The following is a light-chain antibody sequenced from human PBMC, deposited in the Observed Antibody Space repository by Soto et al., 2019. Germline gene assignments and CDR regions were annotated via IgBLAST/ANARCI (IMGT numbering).Light chain of an antibody. J-gene: IGKJ2*03. CDR1: EGVSSSY. CDR2: ATS. Sequence: EIVLTQSPGTLSLSPGDTATLSCRASEGVSSSYLAWYQQIPGQAPRLLIYATSNRATGVPDRFTGSVSVRVFTLTISSLEPEDCSVYFCQQYGMSYSFGQGTKLEIK. CDR3: QQYGMSYS. V-gene: IGKV3-20*01.